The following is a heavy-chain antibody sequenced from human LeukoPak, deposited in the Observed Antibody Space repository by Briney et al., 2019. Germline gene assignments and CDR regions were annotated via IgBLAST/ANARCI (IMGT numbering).Heavy chain of an antibody. CDR3: ANGISSWFFDY. CDR2: IYHSGST. V-gene: IGHV4-30-2*01. D-gene: IGHD6-13*01. CDR1: GVSISSGGYY. Sequence: MASETLSLTCTVSGVSISSGGYYWSWIRQPPGKGLEWIGYIYHSGSTYYNPSLKSRVTISVDRSKNQFSLKLSSVTAADTAVYYCANGISSWFFDYWGQGTLVTVSS. J-gene: IGHJ4*02.